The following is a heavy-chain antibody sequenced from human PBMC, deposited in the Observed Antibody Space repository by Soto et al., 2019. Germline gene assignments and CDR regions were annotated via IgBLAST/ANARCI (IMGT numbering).Heavy chain of an antibody. Sequence: GTSVKVSCKASGYTFTSYAMHWVRQAPGQRLEWMGWINAGNGNTKYSQKFQGRVTITRDTSASTAYMELSSLRSEDTAVYYCARDPDPQSLGGNSWFDPWGQGTLVTVSS. CDR1: GYTFTSYA. D-gene: IGHD2-21*02. J-gene: IGHJ5*02. V-gene: IGHV1-3*01. CDR2: INAGNGNT. CDR3: ARDPDPQSLGGNSWFDP.